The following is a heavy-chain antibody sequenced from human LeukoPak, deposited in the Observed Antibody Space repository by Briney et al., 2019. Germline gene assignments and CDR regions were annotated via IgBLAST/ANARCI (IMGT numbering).Heavy chain of an antibody. CDR1: GYTFTSYG. V-gene: IGHV1-18*01. D-gene: IGHD3-9*01. J-gene: IGHJ6*02. Sequence: ASVKVSCKASGYTFTSYGISWVRQAPGQGLEWMGRISAYNGNTNYAQKLQGRVTMTTDTSTSTAYMELRSLRSDDTAVYYCAMDILTGPRYYYGMDVWGQGTTVTVSS. CDR3: AMDILTGPRYYYGMDV. CDR2: ISAYNGNT.